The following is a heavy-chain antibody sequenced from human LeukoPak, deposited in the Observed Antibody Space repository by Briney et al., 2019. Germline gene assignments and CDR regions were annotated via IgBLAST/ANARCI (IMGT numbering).Heavy chain of an antibody. J-gene: IGHJ3*02. CDR2: ISCDGSNK. Sequence: GGSLRLSCAASGFTLSSYGMHWVRQAPGKGLEWVAVISCDGSNKYYADSVKGRFTISRDNSKNTLYLQMNSLRAEDTAVYYCAKDLGRSGAFDIWGQGTMVTVSS. D-gene: IGHD7-27*01. V-gene: IGHV3-30*18. CDR1: GFTLSSYG. CDR3: AKDLGRSGAFDI.